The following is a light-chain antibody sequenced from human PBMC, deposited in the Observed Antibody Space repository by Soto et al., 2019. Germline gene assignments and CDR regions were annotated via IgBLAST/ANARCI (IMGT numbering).Light chain of an antibody. V-gene: IGLV1-44*01. CDR3: AAWDDSLNGRV. J-gene: IGLJ3*02. CDR2: SNA. Sequence: QAVVTQPPSASGTPGQRVTISCSGGSSNIGSNTVNWYQQLPGTAPKLLIYSNAQRPSGVPDRFSGSKSGTSASLAISGLQSEDEADYYCAAWDDSLNGRVFGGGTKLTVL. CDR1: SSNIGSNT.